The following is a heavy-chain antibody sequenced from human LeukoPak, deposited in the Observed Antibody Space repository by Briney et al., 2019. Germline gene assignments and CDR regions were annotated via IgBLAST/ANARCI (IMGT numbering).Heavy chain of an antibody. Sequence: PSETLSLTCAVYGGSFRGYYWSWIRQPPGKGLEWIGEINHSGSTNYNPSLKSRVTISVDTSKNQFSLKLSSVIAADTAVYYCARVVRFLEWLLYVSSPLRYFDYWGQGTLVTVSS. CDR2: INHSGST. CDR1: GGSFRGYY. J-gene: IGHJ4*02. D-gene: IGHD3-3*01. CDR3: ARVVRFLEWLLYVSSPLRYFDY. V-gene: IGHV4-34*01.